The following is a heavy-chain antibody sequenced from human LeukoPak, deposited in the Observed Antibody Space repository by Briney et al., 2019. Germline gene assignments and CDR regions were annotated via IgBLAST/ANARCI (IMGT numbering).Heavy chain of an antibody. Sequence: SETLSLTCSVSGGSIGRGSYYWGWIRQSPGKGLEWIGSIYYSGSTNYNPSLKSRVTMSVDTSKNQFSLKLSSVIAADTAVYYCARLWSTDCSGGSCPHQPNYWGQGTLVTVSS. J-gene: IGHJ4*02. CDR2: IYYSGST. CDR3: ARLWSTDCSGGSCPHQPNY. D-gene: IGHD2-15*01. CDR1: GGSIGRGSYY. V-gene: IGHV4-39*01.